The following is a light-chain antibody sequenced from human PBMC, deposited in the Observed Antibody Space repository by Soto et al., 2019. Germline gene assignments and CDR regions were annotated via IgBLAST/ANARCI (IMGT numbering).Light chain of an antibody. J-gene: IGLJ1*01. CDR3: CSNAGSYV. V-gene: IGLV2-11*01. CDR2: DVS. CDR1: SSDVGGYNY. Sequence: QSALTQPRSVSGSPGQSVTISCTGTSSDVGGYNYVSWYQQHPGKAPKLMIYDVSKRPSGVPDRFSGSKSGNTASLTISGIQAEDEADYYCCSNAGSYVFGTGTKVPVL.